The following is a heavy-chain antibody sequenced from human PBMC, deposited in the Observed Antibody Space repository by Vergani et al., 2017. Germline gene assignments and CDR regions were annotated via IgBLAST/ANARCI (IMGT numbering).Heavy chain of an antibody. D-gene: IGHD5-24*01. Sequence: QVQLQESGPGLVKPSETLSLTCTVSGGSISSYYWSWIRQPPGKGLEWIGYIYYSGSTYYNPSLKSRVTISVDTSKNQFSLKLSSVTAADTAVYYCARMTGYNNDYWGQGTLVTVSS. CDR1: GGSISSYY. CDR3: ARMTGYNNDY. V-gene: IGHV4-59*08. CDR2: IYYSGST. J-gene: IGHJ4*02.